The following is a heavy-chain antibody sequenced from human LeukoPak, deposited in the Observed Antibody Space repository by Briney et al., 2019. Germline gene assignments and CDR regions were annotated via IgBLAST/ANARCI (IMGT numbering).Heavy chain of an antibody. D-gene: IGHD3-22*01. Sequence: ASVKVSCKASGYTFTSYGISWVRQAPGQGLEWMGWISAYNGNTNYAQKLQGRVTMTTDTSTSTAHMELRSLRSDDTAVYYCARDRQLLTMIVVVITDPDAFDIWGQGTMVTVSS. CDR1: GYTFTSYG. V-gene: IGHV1-18*01. J-gene: IGHJ3*02. CDR2: ISAYNGNT. CDR3: ARDRQLLTMIVVVITDPDAFDI.